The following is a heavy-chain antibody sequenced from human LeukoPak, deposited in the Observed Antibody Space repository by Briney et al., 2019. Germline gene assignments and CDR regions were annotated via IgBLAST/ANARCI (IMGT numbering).Heavy chain of an antibody. CDR3: ARDYEASSIDWFDP. CDR1: GYTFTGYY. CDR2: INPNSGGT. Sequence: ASVKVSCKASGYTFTGYYMHWVRQAPGQGLEWMGWINPNSGGTNYAQKFQGRVTITADESTSTAYMELSSLRSEDTAVYYCARDYEASSIDWFDPWGQGTLVTVSS. J-gene: IGHJ5*02. D-gene: IGHD6-13*01. V-gene: IGHV1-2*02.